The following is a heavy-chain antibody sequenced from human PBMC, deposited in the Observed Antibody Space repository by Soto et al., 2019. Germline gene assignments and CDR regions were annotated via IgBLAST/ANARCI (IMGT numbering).Heavy chain of an antibody. V-gene: IGHV4-34*01. D-gene: IGHD3-10*01. J-gene: IGHJ1*01. CDR3: ARGRGGVQH. Sequence: SETLSLTCAVYGGSFSGYYCSWIRQPPGKGLEWIGELNDSGSTNYNASLKSRVSISVDTSKNQFSLKLSSVTAADTAVYYCARGRGGVQHWGQGTLVTVSS. CDR1: GGSFSGYY. CDR2: LNDSGST.